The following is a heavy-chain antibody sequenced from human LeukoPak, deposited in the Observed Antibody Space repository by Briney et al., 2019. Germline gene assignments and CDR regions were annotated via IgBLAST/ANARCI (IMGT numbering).Heavy chain of an antibody. CDR2: INPSSGGA. D-gene: IGHD3-9*01. Sequence: ASVKVSCKASGYTFTNYYMHWARQAPGQGLEWMGIINPSSGGATYAQKFQGRVTMTRDTFTSTVYMELSSLRSDDTAVYYCARRSKGYLSGYDPWGQGTLVTVSS. J-gene: IGHJ5*02. V-gene: IGHV1-46*01. CDR1: GYTFTNYY. CDR3: ARRSKGYLSGYDP.